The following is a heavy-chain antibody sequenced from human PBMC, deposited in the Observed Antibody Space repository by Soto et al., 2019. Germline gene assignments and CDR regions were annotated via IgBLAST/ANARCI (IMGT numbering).Heavy chain of an antibody. J-gene: IGHJ4*02. Sequence: QTGGSLRLSCAASGFTFSYYWMSWVRQAPGKGLEWVANIKQDGGDQFYLDSVKGRFSISRDNAKNLLYLHMSSLRVEDTALYYCARDEGIDYWGQGTLVTVSS. CDR2: IKQDGGDQ. CDR1: GFTFSYYW. V-gene: IGHV3-7*03. CDR3: ARDEGIDY.